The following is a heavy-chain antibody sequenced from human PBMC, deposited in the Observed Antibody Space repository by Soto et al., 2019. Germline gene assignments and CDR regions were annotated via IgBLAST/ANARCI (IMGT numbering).Heavy chain of an antibody. CDR1: CFSFQGFT. CDR2: INWDGTNK. D-gene: IGHD6-13*01. CDR3: AKEAGTIYFDY. J-gene: IGHJ4*02. Sequence: GGCLRLDSPASCFSFQGFTRHWVRQAPGKGLEWVSLINWDGTNKYYADSVKGRFTISRDNGKNSLYLQMNSLRTEDTALYYCAKEAGTIYFDYWGQGVLVTVSS. V-gene: IGHV3-43*01.